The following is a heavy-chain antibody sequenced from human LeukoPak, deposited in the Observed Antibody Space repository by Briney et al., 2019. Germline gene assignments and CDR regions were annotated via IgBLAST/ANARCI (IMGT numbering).Heavy chain of an antibody. CDR2: IYSGGTT. J-gene: IGHJ4*02. V-gene: IGHV3-53*01. CDR1: GFTVSSIY. Sequence: PGGSLRLSCAASGFTVSSIYMNWVRQAPGKGLEWVSVIYSGGTTYYADSVKGRFTISRDNSKNTLYLQMNRLRVEDTAEYFCARASTIGAAGLFDFWGQGTLVTVSS. CDR3: ARASTIGAAGLFDF. D-gene: IGHD6-13*01.